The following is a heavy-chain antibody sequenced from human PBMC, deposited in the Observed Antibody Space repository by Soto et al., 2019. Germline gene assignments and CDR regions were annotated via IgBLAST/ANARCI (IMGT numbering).Heavy chain of an antibody. D-gene: IGHD3-10*01. Sequence: EVQLVESGGGLVKPGGSMRLSCAVSGFTFSSQTMNWVRQAPGKGLEWVSSVSSSGSYKYYADSVKGRFTISRHNAKNSLYLQMNRLRAEDPAVYFCASPRGLDDDFDFWGQGTMGTVSS. CDR2: VSSSGSYK. J-gene: IGHJ3*01. CDR1: GFTFSSQT. V-gene: IGHV3-21*01. CDR3: ASPRGLDDDFDF.